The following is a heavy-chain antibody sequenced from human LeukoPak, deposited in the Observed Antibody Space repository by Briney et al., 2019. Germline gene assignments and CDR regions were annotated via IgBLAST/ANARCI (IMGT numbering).Heavy chain of an antibody. V-gene: IGHV3-11*01. D-gene: IGHD3-22*01. CDR1: GFTFSDYY. J-gene: IGHJ4*02. CDR2: ISSSGSTI. Sequence: GGSLRLSCAASGFTFSDYYMSWIRQAPGKGLEWVSYISSSGSTIYYADSVKGRFTISRDNAKNSLYLQMNSLRAEDTAVYYCARDMQYYDSSGPEDYWGQGTLVTVSS. CDR3: ARDMQYYDSSGPEDY.